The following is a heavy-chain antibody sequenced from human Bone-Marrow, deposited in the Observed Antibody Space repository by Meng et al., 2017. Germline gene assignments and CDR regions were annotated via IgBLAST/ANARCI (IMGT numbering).Heavy chain of an antibody. CDR2: IYHSGST. CDR3: ARDRNDYGSHYFDY. V-gene: IGHV4-31*03. CDR1: GGSISSGGYY. Sequence: QLQLQESGPGLVKASGTLSLSCTVSGGSISSGGYYWSWIRQHPGKGLEWIGYIYHSGSTYYNPSLKSRVTISVDTSKNQFSLKLSSVTAADTAVYYCARDRNDYGSHYFDYWGQGTLVTVSS. D-gene: IGHD4-17*01. J-gene: IGHJ4*02.